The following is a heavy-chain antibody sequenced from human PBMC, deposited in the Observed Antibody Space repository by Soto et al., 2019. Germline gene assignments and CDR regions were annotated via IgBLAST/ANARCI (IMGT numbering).Heavy chain of an antibody. CDR2: ISCYNGKT. V-gene: IGHV1-18*01. CDR1: GYSCTAYG. Sequence: QVQVVQSGDEVKETGASVRVSCKTSGYSCTAYGISWVRQAPGQGLEWMGWISCYNGKTKYAQKVQGRVTMTTDTSTSTAYMEVRSLSSDATAIYYCASDAPPPELRFLEWHNYDYNGMDVWGQGTTVTVSS. J-gene: IGHJ6*02. CDR3: ASDAPPPELRFLEWHNYDYNGMDV. D-gene: IGHD3-3*01.